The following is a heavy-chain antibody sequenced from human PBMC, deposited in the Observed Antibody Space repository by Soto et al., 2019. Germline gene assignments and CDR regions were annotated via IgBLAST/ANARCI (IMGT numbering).Heavy chain of an antibody. CDR1: GDSISSGDYF. CDR2: ISYSGTT. J-gene: IGHJ6*02. V-gene: IGHV4-31*11. Sequence: QVQLQESGPGLVKPSQTLSLSCAVSGDSISSGDYFWSWIRQPPGRGLEWLGYISYSGTTYYNPSLKSRLTMSTTPSKNQSSLKLSSVTVAETALYYCARDYGSGFYFGMDVWATGPRSPSP. CDR3: ARDYGSGFYFGMDV. D-gene: IGHD3-10*01.